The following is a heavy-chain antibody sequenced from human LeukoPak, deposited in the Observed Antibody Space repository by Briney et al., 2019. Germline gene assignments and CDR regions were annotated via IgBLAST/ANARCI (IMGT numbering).Heavy chain of an antibody. CDR2: INHGGGT. D-gene: IGHD1-14*01. V-gene: IGHV4-34*01. CDR3: ARSPTGLDTDFDY. J-gene: IGHJ4*02. CDR1: GGSFSGYY. Sequence: PSETLSLTSAAYGGSFSGYYWGWIRQPPGTGVEWIGEINHGGGTNYNTSPKSRATISVDTSKNQFSLNLTSVTAADTAVYYRARSPTGLDTDFDYWGQGTLVTVSS.